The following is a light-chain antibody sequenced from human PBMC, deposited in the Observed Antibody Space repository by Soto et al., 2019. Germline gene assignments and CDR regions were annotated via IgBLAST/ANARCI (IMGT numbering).Light chain of an antibody. J-gene: IGKJ5*01. CDR3: QQDGSSPPVT. CDR2: GAS. Sequence: EIVLTPSPGTLSLSPGERATLSCRASQSVSSSYLAWYQQKPGQAPRLLIYGASSRATGIPDRFSGSGSGTDFTLTISRLEPEDFAVYYWQQDGSSPPVTFGQGTRLEIK. CDR1: QSVSSSY. V-gene: IGKV3-20*01.